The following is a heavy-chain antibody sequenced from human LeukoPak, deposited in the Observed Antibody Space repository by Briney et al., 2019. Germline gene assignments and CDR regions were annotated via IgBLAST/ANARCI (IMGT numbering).Heavy chain of an antibody. V-gene: IGHV4-34*01. D-gene: IGHD1-26*01. CDR2: INHSGST. Sequence: SETLSLTCVVYGGSFSGYYWSWIRQPPGKGLEWIGEINHSGSTNYNPSLKSRVTVSVDTSENQFSLKLSSVTAADTAVYYCAFTTGNYYLDSWGQGTLVTVSS. CDR3: AFTTGNYYLDS. J-gene: IGHJ4*02. CDR1: GGSFSGYY.